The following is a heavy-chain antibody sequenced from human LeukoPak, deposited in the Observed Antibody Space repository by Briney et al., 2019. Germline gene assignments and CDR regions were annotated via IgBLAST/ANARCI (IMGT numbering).Heavy chain of an antibody. D-gene: IGHD3-22*01. Sequence: PSETLSLTCTVSGGSISGYHWGWLRQPPGKGLEWIGYIDYTWNTNYSPSHKSRVTMSLDMSKNQFSLEMNSVTAADTAMFYCARLDRPGGRTGDVFDIWGQGTMVTVSS. CDR3: ARLDRPGGRTGDVFDI. V-gene: IGHV4-59*08. CDR1: GGSISGYH. J-gene: IGHJ3*02. CDR2: IDYTWNT.